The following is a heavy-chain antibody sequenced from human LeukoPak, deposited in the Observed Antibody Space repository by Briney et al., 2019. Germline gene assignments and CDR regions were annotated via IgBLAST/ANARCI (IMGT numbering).Heavy chain of an antibody. Sequence: PGGSLRLSCAASGFTFRSYGMHWVRQAPGKGLEWVAIIRYDGTNKYYADSVKGRFTISRDNSKNTLYLQMNSLRVEDTAVYYCARGYWNFDNWGQGTLVSVSS. D-gene: IGHD1-1*01. V-gene: IGHV3-30*02. CDR1: GFTFRSYG. CDR3: ARGYWNFDN. J-gene: IGHJ4*02. CDR2: IRYDGTNK.